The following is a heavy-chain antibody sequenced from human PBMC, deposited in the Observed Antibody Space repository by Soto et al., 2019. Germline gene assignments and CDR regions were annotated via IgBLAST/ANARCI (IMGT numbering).Heavy chain of an antibody. D-gene: IGHD3-22*01. J-gene: IGHJ4*02. Sequence: GSVKVYFKVSGYPLTELSMHLVRQAPGKGLEWMGGFDPEDGETIYAQKFQGRVTMTEDTSTDTAYMELSSLRSEDTAVCYCATLHSNGYYVVGYYFDYWGQGTMVTVSS. CDR3: ATLHSNGYYVVGYYFDY. V-gene: IGHV1-24*01. CDR1: GYPLTELS. CDR2: FDPEDGET.